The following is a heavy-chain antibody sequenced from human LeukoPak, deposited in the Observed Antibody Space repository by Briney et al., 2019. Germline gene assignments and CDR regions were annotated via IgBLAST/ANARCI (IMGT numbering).Heavy chain of an antibody. D-gene: IGHD6-19*01. CDR2: IYSCGST. Sequence: GGSLRLSCAASGFTVSSNYMSWVRQAPGKGLEWVSVIYSCGSTYYADSVKGRFTISRDNSKNTVHLQMNSLRAEDTAMYYCARRNVGYRSGQLDYWGQGTLVTVSS. V-gene: IGHV3-53*01. CDR3: ARRNVGYRSGQLDY. CDR1: GFTVSSNY. J-gene: IGHJ4*02.